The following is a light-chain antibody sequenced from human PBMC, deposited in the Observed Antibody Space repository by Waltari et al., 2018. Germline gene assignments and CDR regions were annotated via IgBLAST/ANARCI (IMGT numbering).Light chain of an antibody. V-gene: IGLV2-14*01. Sequence: QSALTQPASVSGSPGQAITISCTGTSSDVGGYNYVSWYQQHPGKAPKRMIYDVSKRPSGLFIRFSGSRPGNPASLTISGLQAEAEADYYCSSYTSSSTLLVFGGGTKLTVL. J-gene: IGLJ2*01. CDR3: SSYTSSSTLLV. CDR1: SSDVGGYNY. CDR2: DVS.